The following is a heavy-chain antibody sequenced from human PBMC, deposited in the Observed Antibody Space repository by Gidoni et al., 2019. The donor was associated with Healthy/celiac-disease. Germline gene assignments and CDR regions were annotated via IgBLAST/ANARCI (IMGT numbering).Heavy chain of an antibody. CDR3: AKRLSGYESSGYYEYYFDY. Sequence: EVQLLVSGGCLVQPGGSLRLSCAASGSSFSSYAMRWVRQAPGKGLEWVSAIRSSGGSTYYADSGKGRFTIARDNSKNTLYLQMNSLRAEETAVYYCAKRLSGYESSGYYEYYFDYWGQGTLVTVSS. V-gene: IGHV3-23*01. J-gene: IGHJ4*02. CDR2: IRSSGGST. CDR1: GSSFSSYA. D-gene: IGHD3-22*01.